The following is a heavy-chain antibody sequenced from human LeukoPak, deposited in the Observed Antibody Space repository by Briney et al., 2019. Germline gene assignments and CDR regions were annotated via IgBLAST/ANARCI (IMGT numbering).Heavy chain of an antibody. J-gene: IGHJ4*02. D-gene: IGHD3-10*01. V-gene: IGHV4-39*07. CDR3: ARGFGYGSGSYSDY. CDR2: IYYSGST. Sequence: SETLSLTCTVSGGSISSSSYYWGWIRQPPGKGLEWIGSIYYSGSTNYNSSLKSRVTISINTSKNQFSLKLSSVTAADTAVYYCARGFGYGSGSYSDYWGQGTLVTVSS. CDR1: GGSISSSSYY.